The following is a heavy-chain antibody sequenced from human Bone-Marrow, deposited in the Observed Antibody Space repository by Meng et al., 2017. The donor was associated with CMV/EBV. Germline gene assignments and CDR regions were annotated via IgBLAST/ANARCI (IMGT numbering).Heavy chain of an antibody. CDR2: INHSGST. CDR3: ARGGVVVNGAPFDY. V-gene: IGHV4-34*01. D-gene: IGHD3-22*01. J-gene: IGHJ4*02. CDR1: GGSFSGYY. Sequence: QGQLQQGGAGLLKPSETLSLTCAVYGGSFSGYYWSWIRQPPGKGLEWIGEINHSGSTNYNPSLKRRVTISVDTSKNQFSLKLSSVTAADTAVYYCARGGVVVNGAPFDYWGQGTLVTVSS.